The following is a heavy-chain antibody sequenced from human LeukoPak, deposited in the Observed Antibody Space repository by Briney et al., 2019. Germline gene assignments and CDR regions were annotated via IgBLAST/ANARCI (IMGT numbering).Heavy chain of an antibody. CDR3: ASALYSNSGFDY. D-gene: IGHD6-6*01. V-gene: IGHV1-2*02. J-gene: IGHJ4*02. CDR2: INPNSGGT. Sequence: ASVKVSCKASGYSFTAYYIHWARQAPGQGPEWMGWINPNSGGTKYAQRFQGRVTMTRDTSISTVYIEVSRLTSDDTAVYYFASALYSNSGFDYWGQGTLVTVSS. CDR1: GYSFTAYY.